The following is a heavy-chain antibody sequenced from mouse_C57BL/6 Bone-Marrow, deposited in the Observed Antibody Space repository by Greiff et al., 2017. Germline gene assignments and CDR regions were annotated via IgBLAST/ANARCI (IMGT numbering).Heavy chain of an antibody. CDR2: ISNGGGST. CDR1: GFTFSDYY. CDR3: ARRSYGSSYEYFDV. J-gene: IGHJ1*03. Sequence: EVQLVESGGGLVQPGGSLKLSCAASGFTFSDYYMYWFRQTPEKRLEWVAYISNGGGSTYYPDTVKGRFTISRDNAKNTLYLQMSRLKSEDTAMYYCARRSYGSSYEYFDVWGTGTTVTVSS. V-gene: IGHV5-12*01. D-gene: IGHD1-1*01.